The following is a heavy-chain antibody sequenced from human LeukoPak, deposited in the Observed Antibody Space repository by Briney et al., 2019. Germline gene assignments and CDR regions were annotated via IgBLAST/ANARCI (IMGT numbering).Heavy chain of an antibody. J-gene: IGHJ6*03. CDR1: GYTFTGYY. CDR3: ARHPVIYYYYYMDV. Sequence: GASVKVSCKASGYTFTGYYMHWVRQAPGQGLEWMGWINPNSGGTNYAQKFQGRVTMTRDTSISTAYMELSRLRSDDTAVYYCARHPVIYYYYYMDVWGKGTTVTVSS. V-gene: IGHV1-2*02. CDR2: INPNSGGT. D-gene: IGHD4-11*01.